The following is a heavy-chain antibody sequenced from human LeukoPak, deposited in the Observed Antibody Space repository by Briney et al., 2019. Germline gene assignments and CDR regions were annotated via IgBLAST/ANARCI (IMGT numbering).Heavy chain of an antibody. D-gene: IGHD1-7*01. J-gene: IGHJ3*02. V-gene: IGHV3-74*01. CDR3: ATGNYHAFDI. Sequence: GGSLRLSCAAAGFTFSSYWMHWVRQAPGKGLVWVSCLNSDGSSTRYADSVRGRFTISRDNAKNTLYLQMNSLRAEDTAVYYCATGNYHAFDIWGQGTMVTVSS. CDR2: LNSDGSST. CDR1: GFTFSSYW.